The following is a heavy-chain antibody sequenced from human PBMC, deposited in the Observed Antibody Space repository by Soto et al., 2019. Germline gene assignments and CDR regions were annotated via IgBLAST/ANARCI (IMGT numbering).Heavy chain of an antibody. J-gene: IGHJ4*02. CDR3: ARALTSAAGLYFDY. V-gene: IGHV4-4*07. CDR1: GGSITGYY. CDR2: IHTSEST. Sequence: QVQLQESGPGLVKPSETLSLTCTVSGGSITGYYWSWIRQPAGKGLEWIGRIHTSESTNYNPSLESRVTLSVDTSNNQCSLRLSSLTAADTAVYYCARALTSAAGLYFDYWGQGTLVTVSS. D-gene: IGHD6-13*01.